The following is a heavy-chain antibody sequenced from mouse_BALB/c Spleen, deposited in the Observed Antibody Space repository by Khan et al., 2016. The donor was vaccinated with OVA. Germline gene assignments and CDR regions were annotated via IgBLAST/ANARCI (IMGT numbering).Heavy chain of an antibody. CDR1: GYSITSDYA. V-gene: IGHV3-2*02. CDR2: LSYSGST. D-gene: IGHD2-4*01. J-gene: IGHJ2*01. CDR3: ARWDYDAPNY. Sequence: VQLKESGPGLVKPSQSLSLTCTVTGYSITSDYAWNWIRQFPGNKLEWMGFLSYSGSTSYNPSLKSRISITRDTSKNQFFLQLNSVTTEDTATYYCARWDYDAPNYWGQGTTRTVSA.